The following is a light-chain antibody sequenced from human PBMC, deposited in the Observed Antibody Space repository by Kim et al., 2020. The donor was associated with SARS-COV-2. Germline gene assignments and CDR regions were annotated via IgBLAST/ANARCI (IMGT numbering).Light chain of an antibody. J-gene: IGLJ3*02. CDR2: QDN. Sequence: SYELTQPPSVSVSPGPTASITCSVDNLGDKYACGYQQKPGRTLLLVIYQDNKRPSGIPERFSGSNSGNTVTLTISGTQPMDESDYDCQTWYSSDAVFGGG. CDR3: QTWYSSDAV. CDR1: NLGDKY. V-gene: IGLV3-1*01.